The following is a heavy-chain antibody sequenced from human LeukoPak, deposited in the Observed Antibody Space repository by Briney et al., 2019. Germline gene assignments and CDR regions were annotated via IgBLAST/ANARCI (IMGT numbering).Heavy chain of an antibody. D-gene: IGHD5-18*01. CDR3: ARVSSTRYNFDY. V-gene: IGHV3-48*03. CDR1: GFTFNTHE. J-gene: IGHJ4*02. CDR2: ITGSGSAI. Sequence: HSGGSLRLSCAASGFTFNTHEMNWVRQAPGKGPEWVSYITGSGSAIYYADSVKGRFTISRDNAKNSLYLQMNSLRAEDTAVYYCARVSSTRYNFDYWGQGALVTVSS.